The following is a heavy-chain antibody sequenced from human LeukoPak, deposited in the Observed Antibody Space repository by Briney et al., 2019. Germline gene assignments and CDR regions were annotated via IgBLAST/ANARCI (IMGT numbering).Heavy chain of an antibody. Sequence: GGSLRLPFEASGFTLLKAGIGGARQAPGKGLEWVGRIKSETDGGTTAYGSPVKGRFTISRDDSKKTLFLQINTLKTEDTAIHYCTIRGSHIDYWAQGTLVTVSS. CDR3: TIRGSHIDY. CDR2: IKSETDGGTT. J-gene: IGHJ4*02. D-gene: IGHD1-26*01. V-gene: IGHV3-15*01. CDR1: GFTLLKAG.